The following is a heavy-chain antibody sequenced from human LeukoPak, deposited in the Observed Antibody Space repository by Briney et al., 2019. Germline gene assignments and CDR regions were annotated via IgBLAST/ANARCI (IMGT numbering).Heavy chain of an antibody. D-gene: IGHD2-2*01. J-gene: IGHJ6*03. Sequence: PGGSLRLACAASGFTFSSYAMHWVRQAPGKGLEWVAVISYDGSNKYYADSVMGRFTISRDNSKTTLYLQMNRLRAEDTAVYYCARAGRIVVVPAPYSYYMAVWGKGTTVTVPS. V-gene: IGHV3-30-3*01. CDR1: GFTFSSYA. CDR3: ARAGRIVVVPAPYSYYMAV. CDR2: ISYDGSNK.